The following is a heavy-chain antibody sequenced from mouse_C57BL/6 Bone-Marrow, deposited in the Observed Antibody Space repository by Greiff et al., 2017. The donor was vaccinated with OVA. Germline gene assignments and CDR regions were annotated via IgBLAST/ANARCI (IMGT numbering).Heavy chain of an antibody. V-gene: IGHV1-19*01. CDR3: ARGLRRFYWYFDV. D-gene: IGHD2-4*01. Sequence: EVQLLQSGPVLVKPGASVKLSCTASGFTFTDYYMHWVHQTPGKSLEWIGVISPYNGGTSYNQKVKGQATFTVDKSSSTPYMELNSLTSEDSAIYYCARGLRRFYWYFDVWGTGTTVTVSS. CDR2: ISPYNGGT. CDR1: GFTFTDYY. J-gene: IGHJ1*03.